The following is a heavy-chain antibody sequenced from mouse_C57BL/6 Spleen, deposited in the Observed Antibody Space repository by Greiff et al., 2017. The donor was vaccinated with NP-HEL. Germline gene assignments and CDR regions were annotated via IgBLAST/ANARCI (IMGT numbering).Heavy chain of an antibody. CDR1: GYAFSSYW. CDR2: IYPGDGDT. J-gene: IGHJ2*01. D-gene: IGHD2-4*01. Sequence: QVQLKESGAELVKPGASVKISCKASGYAFSSYWMNWVKQRPGKGLEWIGQIYPGDGDTNYNGKFKGKATLTADKSSSTAYMQLSSLTSEDSAVYFCARSGDYENFDYWGQGTTLTVSS. V-gene: IGHV1-80*01. CDR3: ARSGDYENFDY.